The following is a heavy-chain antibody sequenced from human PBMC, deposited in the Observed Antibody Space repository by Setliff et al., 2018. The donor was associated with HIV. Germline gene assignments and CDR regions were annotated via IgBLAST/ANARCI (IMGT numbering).Heavy chain of an antibody. D-gene: IGHD3-9*01. CDR2: INPSGGRT. Sequence: ASVKVSCKASGYTTTNYYIHWVRQAPGQGLEWMGLINPSGGRTSYAQKFQGRLTMTRYTSRSTVYMVLSCLGSEDTAVYYCERDRTDYNVLTGQNYYDYGMDVWGRGTTVTVSS. CDR3: ERDRTDYNVLTGQNYYDYGMDV. J-gene: IGHJ6*02. V-gene: IGHV1-46*01. CDR1: GYTTTNYY.